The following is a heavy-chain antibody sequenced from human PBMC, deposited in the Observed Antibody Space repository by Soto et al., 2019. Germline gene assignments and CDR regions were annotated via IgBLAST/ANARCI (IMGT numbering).Heavy chain of an antibody. V-gene: IGHV4-39*01. CDR1: GGSISSSSYY. Sequence: SETLSLTCTVSGGSISSSSYYWGWIRQPPGKGLEWIGSIYYSGSTYYNPSLKSRVTISVDTSKNQFSLKLSSVTAADTAVYYCARRYDFWSGYYRTQLNFDYWGQGTLVTVSS. J-gene: IGHJ4*02. CDR2: IYYSGST. CDR3: ARRYDFWSGYYRTQLNFDY. D-gene: IGHD3-3*01.